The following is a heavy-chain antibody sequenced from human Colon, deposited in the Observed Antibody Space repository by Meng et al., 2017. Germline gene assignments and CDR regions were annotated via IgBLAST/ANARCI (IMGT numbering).Heavy chain of an antibody. CDR2: MSPSSGDT. D-gene: IGHD6-13*01. V-gene: IGHV1-8*01. CDR3: ARGVTAGVDY. CDR1: GYAFTSYH. J-gene: IGHJ4*02. Sequence: QVHLVQAGAEVKEPGTSVKVPCKACGYAFTSYHSNWVRQAIGQGPEWMGWMSPSSGDTGHAEKFQDRVTMTRDTSINTAYMEVRSLKSDDTAVYYCARGVTAGVDYWGQGTLVTVSS.